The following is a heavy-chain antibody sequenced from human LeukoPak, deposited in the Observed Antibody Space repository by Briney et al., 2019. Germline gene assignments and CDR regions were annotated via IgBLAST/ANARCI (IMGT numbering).Heavy chain of an antibody. V-gene: IGHV4-39*07. Sequence: SETLSLTCTVSGGSISSSSYYWGWIRQPPGKGLEWIGSMYSSGSTYYNPSLKSRVTISVDTSKNQFSLKLSSVTAADTAVYYCARSGTGYLRYYFDYWGQGTLVTVSS. J-gene: IGHJ4*02. CDR1: GGSISSSSYY. CDR3: ARSGTGYLRYYFDY. CDR2: MYSSGST. D-gene: IGHD3/OR15-3a*01.